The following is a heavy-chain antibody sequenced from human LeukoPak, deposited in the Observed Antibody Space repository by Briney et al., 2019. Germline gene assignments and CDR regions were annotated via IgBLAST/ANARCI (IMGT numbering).Heavy chain of an antibody. CDR2: ISSSGSTI. CDR1: GFTFSDYY. D-gene: IGHD6-25*01. V-gene: IGHV3-11*01. CDR3: AGDRRHLRGYFDL. Sequence: PGGSLRLSCAASGFTFSDYYMSWIRQAPGKGLEWVSYISSSGSTIYYADSVKGRFTISRDNAKNSLYLQMNSLRAEDTAVYYCAGDRRHLRGYFDLLGRCTLVTVSS. J-gene: IGHJ2*01.